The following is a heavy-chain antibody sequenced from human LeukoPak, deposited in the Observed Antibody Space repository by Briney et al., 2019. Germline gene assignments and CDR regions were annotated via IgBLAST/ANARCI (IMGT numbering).Heavy chain of an antibody. Sequence: SETLSLTCAVCGGSFSGYYWSWIRQPPGKGLEWIGEINHGGSTTYNPSLKSRVPISVDTSKNQFSLKLSSVPAADTAVYYCARGTLYSSSQVTYWGQGTLVTVSS. D-gene: IGHD6-6*01. CDR2: INHGGST. CDR3: ARGTLYSSSQVTY. V-gene: IGHV4-34*01. CDR1: GGSFSGYY. J-gene: IGHJ4*02.